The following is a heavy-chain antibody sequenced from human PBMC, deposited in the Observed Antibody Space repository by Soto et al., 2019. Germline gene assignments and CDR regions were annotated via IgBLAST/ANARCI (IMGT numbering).Heavy chain of an antibody. CDR3: ARDQYCNVPTCFGCPDI. D-gene: IGHD3-10*02. Sequence: QVQLLQSGAEVKKPGSSVKVSCHASGDTFTTHTITWVRQAPGQGLEWVGRIIPLLGLTDYAQKFQGRVVIPADKSASTTCMVPSRLSFVDTALYYSARDQYCNVPTCFGCPDIWGTGTSVTVSS. J-gene: IGHJ6*03. CDR1: GDTFTTHT. CDR2: IIPLLGLT. V-gene: IGHV1-69*08.